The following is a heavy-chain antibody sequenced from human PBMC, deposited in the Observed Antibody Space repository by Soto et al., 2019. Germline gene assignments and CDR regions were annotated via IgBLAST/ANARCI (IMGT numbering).Heavy chain of an antibody. CDR3: AKSAGYSYGTDYYYYGMDV. CDR2: ITGGGAGI. CDR1: GFTFSNYA. J-gene: IGHJ6*02. Sequence: GGSLRLSCAASGFTFSNYAMSWVRQAPGRGLEWVFSITGGGAGIYYADSVKGRFTISRDNAKNTVYLQMNSLRAEDTAVDYCAKSAGYSYGTDYYYYGMDVWGQGTTVTVSS. V-gene: IGHV3-23*01. D-gene: IGHD5-18*01.